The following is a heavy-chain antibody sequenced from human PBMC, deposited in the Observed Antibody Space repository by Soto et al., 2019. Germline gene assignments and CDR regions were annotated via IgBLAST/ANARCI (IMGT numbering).Heavy chain of an antibody. D-gene: IGHD5-18*01. Sequence: GGSLRLSCTVSGFTFATYGMHWVRQAPRKGLEWVAVISYDGRNKYYADSVEGRFTISRDNSKNTLYLQMNSLRAEDTAVYYCAKDQTAFIKVSYYYGMDVWGQGTTVTVSS. CDR3: AKDQTAFIKVSYYYGMDV. J-gene: IGHJ6*02. CDR2: ISYDGRNK. CDR1: GFTFATYG. V-gene: IGHV3-30*18.